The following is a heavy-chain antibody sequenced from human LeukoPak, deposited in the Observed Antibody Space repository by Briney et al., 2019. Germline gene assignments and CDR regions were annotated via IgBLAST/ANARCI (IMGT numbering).Heavy chain of an antibody. CDR1: RFTFSNYG. CDR3: AKDRVSPSGSYCDFDY. J-gene: IGHJ4*02. CDR2: VSGSGGST. Sequence: GGSLRLSCAASRFTFSNYGMSWVRQAPGKGLEWVSAVSGSGGSTYYADSVKGRFTISRDNSKNTLYLQMNSLRAEDTAVYYCAKDRVSPSGSYCDFDYWGQGTLVTVSS. V-gene: IGHV3-23*01. D-gene: IGHD1-26*01.